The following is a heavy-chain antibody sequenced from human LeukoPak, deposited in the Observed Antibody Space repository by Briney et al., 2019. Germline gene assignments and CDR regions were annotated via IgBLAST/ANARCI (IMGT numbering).Heavy chain of an antibody. V-gene: IGHV1-69*05. Sequence: SVKVSCKASGGTFSSYAISWVRQAPGQGLEWRGRIIPIFGTANYAQKFQGRVTITTDESTSTAYMELSSLRSEDTAVYYCASSSSEHYYYYMDVWGKGTTVTVSS. J-gene: IGHJ6*03. CDR2: IIPIFGTA. CDR3: ASSSSEHYYYYMDV. CDR1: GGTFSSYA. D-gene: IGHD6-6*01.